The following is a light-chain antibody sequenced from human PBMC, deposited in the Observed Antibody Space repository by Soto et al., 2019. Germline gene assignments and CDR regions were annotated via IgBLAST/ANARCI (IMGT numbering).Light chain of an antibody. CDR2: RDN. Sequence: SYELTQPLSVSVALGQTARITCGGNDIGSKNVHWYQQKSGQAPVLVIYRDNNRPSGIPERFSGSNSGNTATLTITRVQAGDEADYYCQVWDSSTVVFGGGTKVTVL. CDR1: DIGSKN. CDR3: QVWDSSTVV. V-gene: IGLV3-9*01. J-gene: IGLJ2*01.